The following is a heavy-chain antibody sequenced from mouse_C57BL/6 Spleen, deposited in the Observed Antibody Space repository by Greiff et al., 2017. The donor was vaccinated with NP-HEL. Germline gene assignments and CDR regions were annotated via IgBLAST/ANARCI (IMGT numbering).Heavy chain of an antibody. CDR1: GYAFSSSW. V-gene: IGHV1-82*01. Sequence: VQLQESGPELVKPGASVKISCKASGYAFSSSWMNWVKQRPGKGLEWIGRIYPGDGDTNYNGKFKGKATLTADKSSSTAYMQLSSLTSEDSAVYFCERKEGRIYYGNPCAMGDWGQGTSVTVSS. J-gene: IGHJ4*01. CDR2: IYPGDGDT. CDR3: ERKEGRIYYGNPCAMGD. D-gene: IGHD2-1*01.